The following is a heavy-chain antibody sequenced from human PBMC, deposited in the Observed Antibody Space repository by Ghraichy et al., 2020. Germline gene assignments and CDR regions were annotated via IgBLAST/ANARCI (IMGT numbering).Heavy chain of an antibody. CDR1: GFTFSSYA. Sequence: GESLNISCAASGFTFSSYAMSWVRQAPGKGLEWVSAISGSGGSTYYADSVKGRFTISRDNSKNTLYLQMNSLRAEDTAVYYCAKGPRSGNDYWGQGTLVTVSS. V-gene: IGHV3-23*01. J-gene: IGHJ4*02. CDR3: AKGPRSGNDY. CDR2: ISGSGGST. D-gene: IGHD3-10*01.